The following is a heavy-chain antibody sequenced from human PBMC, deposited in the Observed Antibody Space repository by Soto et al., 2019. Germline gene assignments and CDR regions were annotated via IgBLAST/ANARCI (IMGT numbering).Heavy chain of an antibody. D-gene: IGHD3-22*01. J-gene: IGHJ4*02. CDR2: IIPIFGTA. Sequence: QVQLVQSGAEVKKPGSSVKVSCKASGGTFSSYAISWVRQAPGQGLEWRGGIIPIFGTANYAQKFQGRVTITADESTSTAYRELSSLRSEDTAVYYCARGYYYDSSGYYSNAYYFDYWGQGTLVTVSS. V-gene: IGHV1-69*01. CDR1: GGTFSSYA. CDR3: ARGYYYDSSGYYSNAYYFDY.